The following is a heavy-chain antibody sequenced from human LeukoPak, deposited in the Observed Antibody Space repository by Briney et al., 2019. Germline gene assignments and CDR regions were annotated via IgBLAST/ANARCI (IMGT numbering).Heavy chain of an antibody. D-gene: IGHD6-6*01. CDR2: INHSGST. Sequence: SETLSLTCAVYGGSFSGYYWSWIRQPPGKGLEWIGEINHSGSTNYNPSLKSRVTISVDTSKNQFSLKLSSVTAADTAVYYCARGPLLSSSKELFDYWGQGTLVTVSS. J-gene: IGHJ4*02. V-gene: IGHV4-34*01. CDR1: GGSFSGYY. CDR3: ARGPLLSSSKELFDY.